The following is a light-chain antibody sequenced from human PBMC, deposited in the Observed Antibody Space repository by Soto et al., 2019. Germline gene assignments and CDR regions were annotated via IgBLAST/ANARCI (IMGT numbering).Light chain of an antibody. V-gene: IGKV3-20*01. CDR2: GAS. CDR1: QSVSNNY. CDR3: QQYGSSGT. J-gene: IGKJ1*01. Sequence: EIVLTPSPCTLSLSPGDRATLSCRASQSVSNNYLAWYQQKPGQAPRLLIYGASNRATGIPDRFSGSGSGTDFTLTISRLEPEDFAVYYCQQYGSSGTFGQGTKVDIK.